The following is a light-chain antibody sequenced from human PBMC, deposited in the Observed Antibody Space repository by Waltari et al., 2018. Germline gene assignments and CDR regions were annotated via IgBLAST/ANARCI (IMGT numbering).Light chain of an antibody. CDR1: ENINNY. Sequence: IQMTQSPSSLSASVGDRVTITCRASENINNYLNWFQQKPGKAPKLLIYKSSSLQSGVPSRFSGSGSGTDYTFTINSLQSEDVATYYCQHNYGTLTFGGGTKVEIK. CDR3: QHNYGTLT. J-gene: IGKJ4*01. V-gene: IGKV1-39*01. CDR2: KSS.